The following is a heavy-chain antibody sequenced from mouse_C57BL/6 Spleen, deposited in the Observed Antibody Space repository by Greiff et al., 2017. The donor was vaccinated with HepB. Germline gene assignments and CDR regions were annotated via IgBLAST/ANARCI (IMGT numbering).Heavy chain of an antibody. CDR1: GFNIKDYY. J-gene: IGHJ2*01. CDR3: ARGLLRRYFDY. CDR2: IDPEDGET. V-gene: IGHV14-2*01. D-gene: IGHD2-3*01. Sequence: EVKLMESGAELVKPGASVKLSCTASGFNIKDYYMHWVKQRTEKGLEWIGRIDPEDGETKYAPKFQGKATITADTSANTAYLQLSSLTSEVTAVYYCARGLLRRYFDYWGQGTTLTVSS.